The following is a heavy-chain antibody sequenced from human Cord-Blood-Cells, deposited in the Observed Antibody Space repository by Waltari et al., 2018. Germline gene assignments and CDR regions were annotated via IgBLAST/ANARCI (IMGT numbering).Heavy chain of an antibody. CDR2: IVVGSGNT. J-gene: IGHJ4*02. V-gene: IGHV1-58*01. CDR3: AADQGAVAGPMFDY. D-gene: IGHD6-19*01. Sequence: QMQRVQSGPEVKKPGTSVKVSCKASGFNFTSSAVQWVRPARGQRLEWIAWIVVGSGNTNYAQKFQERVTITRDMSTNTAYMELSSLRSEDTAVYYCAADQGAVAGPMFDYWGQGTLVTVSS. CDR1: GFNFTSSA.